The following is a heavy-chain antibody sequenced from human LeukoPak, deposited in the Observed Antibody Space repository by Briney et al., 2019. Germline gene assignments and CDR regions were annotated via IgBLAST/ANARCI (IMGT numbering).Heavy chain of an antibody. V-gene: IGHV3-66*01. J-gene: IGHJ6*02. D-gene: IGHD2-8*01. CDR1: GFTVSNYY. Sequence: NPGGSLRLSCAVSGFTVSNYYMHWVRQAPGKGLEWVSVIYRGGSIYYADTVKGRFIISRDNSNNTVDLQLNSLRAEDTAVYYCARESPMVGDNYYGMDVWGQGITVTVSS. CDR2: IYRGGSI. CDR3: ARESPMVGDNYYGMDV.